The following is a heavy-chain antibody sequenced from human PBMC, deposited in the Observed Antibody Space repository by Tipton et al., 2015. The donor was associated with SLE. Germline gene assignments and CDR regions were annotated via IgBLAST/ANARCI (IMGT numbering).Heavy chain of an antibody. Sequence: TLSLTCAVSGDSISGSNWWSWVRQSPGKGLEWIGDILHTGSTTNYNPSLKSRVTISVDMSKNQFSLKLSSVTAADTAVYYCASDGDDSSGAFDIWGQGTMVTVSS. CDR3: ASDGDDSSGAFDI. J-gene: IGHJ3*02. V-gene: IGHV4-4*02. D-gene: IGHD3-22*01. CDR1: GDSISGSNW. CDR2: ILHTGST.